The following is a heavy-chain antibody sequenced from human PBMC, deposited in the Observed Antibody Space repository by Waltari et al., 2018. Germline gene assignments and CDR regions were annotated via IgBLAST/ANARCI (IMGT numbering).Heavy chain of an antibody. CDR1: GGTFSSYA. CDR2: IIPIFGTA. Sequence: QVQLVQSGAEVKKPGSSVKVSCKASGGTFSSYAISWVRQAPGHGLEWMGGIIPIFGTANYAQKFQGRVTITADESTSTAYMELSSLRSEDTAVYYCARIGRSGGSSHDYYYGMDVWGQGTTVTVSS. V-gene: IGHV1-69*01. CDR3: ARIGRSGGSSHDYYYGMDV. J-gene: IGHJ6*02. D-gene: IGHD2-15*01.